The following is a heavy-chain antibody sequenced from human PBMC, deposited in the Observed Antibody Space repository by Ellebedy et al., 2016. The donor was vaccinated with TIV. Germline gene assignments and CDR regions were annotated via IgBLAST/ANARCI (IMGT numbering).Heavy chain of an antibody. V-gene: IGHV3-30*03. J-gene: IGHJ5*02. CDR3: ARDGDGSGSYWGPSWFDP. CDR1: GFTFSSYG. Sequence: GESLKISCAASGFTFSSYGMHWVRQAPGKGLEWVAVISYDGSNKYYADSVKGRFTISRDNSKNTLYLQMNSRRAEDTAVYYCARDGDGSGSYWGPSWFDPWGQGTLVTVSS. CDR2: ISYDGSNK. D-gene: IGHD3-10*01.